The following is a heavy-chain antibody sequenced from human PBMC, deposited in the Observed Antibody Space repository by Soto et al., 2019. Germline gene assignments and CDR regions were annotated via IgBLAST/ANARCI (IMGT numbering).Heavy chain of an antibody. CDR2: IIPIFGTA. D-gene: IGHD6-19*01. Sequence: SVKVSCKASGGTFSSYAISWVRQAPGQGLEWMGGIIPIFGTANYAQKFQGRVTITADTSTSTAYMELSSLRSEDTAVYYCAGGNGWYGGNCYHMDVWGQGTTVTVSS. V-gene: IGHV1-69*06. CDR1: GGTFSSYA. J-gene: IGHJ6*02. CDR3: AGGNGWYGGNCYHMDV.